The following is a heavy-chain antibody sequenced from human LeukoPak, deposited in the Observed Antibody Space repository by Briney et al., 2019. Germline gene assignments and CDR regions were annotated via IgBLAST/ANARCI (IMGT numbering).Heavy chain of an antibody. J-gene: IGHJ6*03. V-gene: IGHV3-30-3*01. CDR1: GFTFSNYW. CDR3: ARGVRGDCSSSSCYTLCYYYYMDV. D-gene: IGHD2-2*02. CDR2: ISYDGSNK. Sequence: GGSLRLSCAGSGFTFSNYWMHWVRQAPGKGLEWVALISYDGSNKYYADSVKGRFTISRDNSKNTLYLQMNSLRADDTAVYYCARGVRGDCSSSSCYTLCYYYYMDVWGKGTTVTVSS.